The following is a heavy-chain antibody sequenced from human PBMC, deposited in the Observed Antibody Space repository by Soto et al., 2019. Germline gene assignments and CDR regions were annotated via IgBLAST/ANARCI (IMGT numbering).Heavy chain of an antibody. J-gene: IGHJ4*02. Sequence: QVHLVQSGAEVKKPGASVKVFCRTSGYTFPNYGISWVRQAPGQGLEWMGWINTYDGHTDYAQNFQSRVTVTTDTSTSTAYMELMGLRSDDTAVYYCARDRSTHDYWGQGTLITVSS. CDR2: INTYDGHT. D-gene: IGHD1-1*01. CDR1: GYTFPNYG. V-gene: IGHV1-18*01. CDR3: ARDRSTHDY.